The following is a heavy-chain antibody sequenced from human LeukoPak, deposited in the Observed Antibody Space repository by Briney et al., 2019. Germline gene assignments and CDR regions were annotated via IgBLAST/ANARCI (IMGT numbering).Heavy chain of an antibody. J-gene: IGHJ4*02. CDR1: GFTFSSYA. V-gene: IGHV3-30*01. D-gene: IGHD6-13*01. CDR2: ISYDGSNK. CDR3: ATGIASSEG. Sequence: GRSLRLSCAASGFTFSSYAMHWVRQAPGKGLEWVAVISYDGSNKYYADSVKGRFTISRDNSKNTLYLQMNSLRAEDTAVYYCATGIASSEGWGQGTLVTVSS.